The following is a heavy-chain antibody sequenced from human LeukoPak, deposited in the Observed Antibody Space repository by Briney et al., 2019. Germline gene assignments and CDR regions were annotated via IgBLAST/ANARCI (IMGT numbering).Heavy chain of an antibody. CDR1: GFTFGSYS. J-gene: IGHJ4*02. D-gene: IGHD3-22*01. CDR3: AREGGYYYDSSGSLEY. V-gene: IGHV3-21*01. CDR2: ISSSSSHI. Sequence: PGGSLRLSCAASGFTFGSYSMNWVRQAPGKGLEWVSSISSSSSHIYYADSVKGRFTISRDNAKNSLYLQMNSLRAEDTAVYYCAREGGYYYDSSGSLEYWGQGTLVTVSS.